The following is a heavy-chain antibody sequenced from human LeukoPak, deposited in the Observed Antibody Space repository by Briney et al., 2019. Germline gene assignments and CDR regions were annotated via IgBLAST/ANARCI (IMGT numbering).Heavy chain of an antibody. CDR1: GFTFSSYS. CDR2: ISSSSSTI. D-gene: IGHD1-26*01. V-gene: IGHV3-48*04. J-gene: IGHJ4*02. Sequence: GGSLRLSCTASGFTFSSYSMNWVRQAPGKGLEWVSYISSSSSTIYYADSVKGRFTISRDNAKNTLYLQMNSLRAEDTAVYYCARVGSRVVGATAYFDYWGQGTLVTVSS. CDR3: ARVGSRVVGATAYFDY.